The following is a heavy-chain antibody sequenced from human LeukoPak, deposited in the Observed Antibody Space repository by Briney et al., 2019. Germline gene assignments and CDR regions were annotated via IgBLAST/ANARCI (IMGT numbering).Heavy chain of an antibody. V-gene: IGHV4-61*01. CDR1: GGSVTSGSYY. Sequence: SETLSLTCTVSGGSVTSGSYYWSWIRQPPGKGLGWIGCMYYSGSTNYNPSLKSRVTISIDTSRIQFSLKLSSVTAADTAVYYCARSPAGICSGGSCLDNWGQGILVTVSS. D-gene: IGHD2-15*01. J-gene: IGHJ4*02. CDR3: ARSPAGICSGGSCLDN. CDR2: MYYSGST.